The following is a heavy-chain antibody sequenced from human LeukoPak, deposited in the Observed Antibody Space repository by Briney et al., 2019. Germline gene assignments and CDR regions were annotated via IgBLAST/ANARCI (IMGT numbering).Heavy chain of an antibody. V-gene: IGHV4-38-2*02. D-gene: IGHD3-10*01. CDR3: ARDLRNYGSGSYHAFDP. Sequence: SETLSLTCTVSGYPISSGYYWGWIRQPPGKGLEWIGSIYHSGSTYYNPSLKSRVTISVDTSKNQFSLKLSSVTAADTAVYYCARDLRNYGSGSYHAFDPWGQGTLVTVSS. CDR2: IYHSGST. J-gene: IGHJ5*02. CDR1: GYPISSGYY.